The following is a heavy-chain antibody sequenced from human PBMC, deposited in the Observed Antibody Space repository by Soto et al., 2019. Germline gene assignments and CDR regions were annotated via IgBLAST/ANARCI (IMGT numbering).Heavy chain of an antibody. J-gene: IGHJ5*02. D-gene: IGHD3-10*01. Sequence: SETLSLTCSVSGGSISTDGYYWSWIRQLPGKGLEWIGYIYHSGTTYHNPSLKSRLSMSVDTSKNQFSLNLNSVTPEDTAVYYCVGDRYSSSGWFDPWGQGTPVTVSS. CDR1: GGSISTDGYY. CDR2: IYHSGTT. CDR3: VGDRYSSSGWFDP. V-gene: IGHV4-31*02.